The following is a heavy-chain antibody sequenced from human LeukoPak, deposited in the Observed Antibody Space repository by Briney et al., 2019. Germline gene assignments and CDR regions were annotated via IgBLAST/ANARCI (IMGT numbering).Heavy chain of an antibody. CDR3: ARDSLLFLTGHEYYYYYGTDV. Sequence: ASVKVSCKASGYTFTSYGISWVRQAPGQGLEWMGWISAYNGNTNYAQKLQGRVTMTTDTSTSTAYMELRSLRSDDTAVYYCARDSLLFLTGHEYYYYYGTDVWGQGTTVTVSS. D-gene: IGHD3-9*01. CDR2: ISAYNGNT. CDR1: GYTFTSYG. J-gene: IGHJ6*02. V-gene: IGHV1-18*01.